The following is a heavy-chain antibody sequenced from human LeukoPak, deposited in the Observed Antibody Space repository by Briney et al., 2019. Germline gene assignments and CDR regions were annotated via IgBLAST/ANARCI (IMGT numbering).Heavy chain of an antibody. J-gene: IGHJ3*02. CDR2: ISSSSSYI. V-gene: IGHV3-21*01. CDR1: GFTFSSYS. Sequence: GGSLRLSCAASGFTFSSYSMNWVGQAPGKGLEWFSSISSSSSYIYYADSVKGRFTISRDNAKNSLYLQMNSLRAEDTAVYYCARDYVAVAVSGAFDIWGQGTMVTVSS. CDR3: ARDYVAVAVSGAFDI. D-gene: IGHD6-19*01.